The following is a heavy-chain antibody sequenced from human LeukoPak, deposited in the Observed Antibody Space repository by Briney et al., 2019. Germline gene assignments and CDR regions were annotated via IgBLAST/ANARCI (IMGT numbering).Heavy chain of an antibody. V-gene: IGHV3-48*03. CDR1: GFTFSSYE. Sequence: GGSLRLSCAASGFTFSSYEMNWVRQAPGKGLEWVSYISSSGSTIYYADSVKGRFTISRDNAKNSLCLQMHSPRAEDTAVYYCAREADTALVKYFDYWGQGTLVTVSS. J-gene: IGHJ4*02. D-gene: IGHD5-18*01. CDR3: AREADTALVKYFDY. CDR2: ISSSGSTI.